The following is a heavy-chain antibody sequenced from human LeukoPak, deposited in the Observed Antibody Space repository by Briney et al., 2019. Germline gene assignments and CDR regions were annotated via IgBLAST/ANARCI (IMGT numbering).Heavy chain of an antibody. D-gene: IGHD6-13*01. Sequence: GGSLRLSCAASGFTFSSYWMSWVRQAPGKGLEWVANINQDGSEKYYVDSVKGRFTISRDNAKNTLYLQMNSLRAEDMAVYYCARQRGISSWYLSPTSDAFDIWGQGTMVTVSS. J-gene: IGHJ3*02. V-gene: IGHV3-7*03. CDR2: INQDGSEK. CDR3: ARQRGISSWYLSPTSDAFDI. CDR1: GFTFSSYW.